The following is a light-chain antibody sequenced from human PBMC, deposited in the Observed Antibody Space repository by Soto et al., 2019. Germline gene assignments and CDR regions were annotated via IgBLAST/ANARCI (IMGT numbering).Light chain of an antibody. CDR2: GAS. J-gene: IGKJ1*01. V-gene: IGKV3-20*01. Sequence: EIVLTQSPGTLSLSPGERATLSCRASQSVSSSYLAWYQQTPGQAPRLLIYGASSRATGIPDRFSGSGAGTEFTLTISRLESEDFAVYYCQQYGISLWTFGEGTKVEIK. CDR3: QQYGISLWT. CDR1: QSVSSSY.